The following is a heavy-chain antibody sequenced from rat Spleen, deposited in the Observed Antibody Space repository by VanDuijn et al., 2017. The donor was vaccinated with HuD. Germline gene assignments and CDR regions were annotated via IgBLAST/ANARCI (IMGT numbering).Heavy chain of an antibody. CDR3: ARGVYGYNPYWYFDF. Sequence: EVQLVESGGGLVQPGRSLKLSCAVSGFTFSNYGMAWVRQAPTKGLEWVATLSYDGITTYYRDSVKGRFTISSENAKSTLYLQMDSLRSEDTATYYCARGVYGYNPYWYFDFWGPGTMVTVSS. CDR2: LSYDGITT. J-gene: IGHJ1*01. D-gene: IGHD1-9*01. CDR1: GFTFSNYG. V-gene: IGHV5-29*01.